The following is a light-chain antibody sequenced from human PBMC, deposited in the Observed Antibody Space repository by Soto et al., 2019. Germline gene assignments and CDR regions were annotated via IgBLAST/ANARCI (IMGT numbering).Light chain of an antibody. CDR2: LGS. J-gene: IGKJ5*01. CDR3: MQALQTPPT. Sequence: DIVMTQSPLSLPVTPGEPASISCRSSQSLLHSNGYNYLDWYLQKPGQSPHLLIYLGSNQASGVPDRFSGSGSGTDFTLKISRVEAEDVGVYYCMQALQTPPTFGQGTRLEIK. V-gene: IGKV2-28*01. CDR1: QSLLHSNGYNY.